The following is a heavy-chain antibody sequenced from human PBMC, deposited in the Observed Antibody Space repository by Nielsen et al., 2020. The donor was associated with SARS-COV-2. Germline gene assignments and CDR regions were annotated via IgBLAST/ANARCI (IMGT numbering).Heavy chain of an antibody. J-gene: IGHJ6*03. Sequence: GESLKISCNASGFTFSRYGMHWVRQAPGKGLEWVAGLSFDGSKKEYVESAQGRFTISRDDSRHTLYLQMNSLRSEDTATYYCAKEGGRAISCYSCGCYYNYMDVWGKGTTVTVSS. V-gene: IGHV3-30*18. D-gene: IGHD2-15*01. CDR3: AKEGGRAISCYSCGCYYNYMDV. CDR1: GFTFSRYG. CDR2: LSFDGSKK.